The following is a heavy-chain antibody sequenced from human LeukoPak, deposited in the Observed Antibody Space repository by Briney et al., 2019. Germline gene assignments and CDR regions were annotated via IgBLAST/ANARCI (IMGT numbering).Heavy chain of an antibody. CDR1: GFTFSSYW. CDR2: IKQDGSEK. J-gene: IGHJ4*02. Sequence: PGGSLRLSCVASGFTFSSYWMSWVRQAPGKGLEWVANIKQDGSEKYHVDSVKGRFTISRDNAKNSLYLQMNSLRAEDTAVYYCARASSSGYRGADFWGQGTLVTVSS. V-gene: IGHV3-7*01. D-gene: IGHD3-22*01. CDR3: ARASSSGYRGADF.